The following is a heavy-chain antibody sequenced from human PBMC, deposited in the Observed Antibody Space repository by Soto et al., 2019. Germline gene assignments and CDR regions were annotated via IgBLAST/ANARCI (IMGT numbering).Heavy chain of an antibody. Sequence: ASVKVSCKVSGYTLTELSMHWVRQAPGKGLEWMGGFDPEDGETIYAQKFQGRVTMTEDTSTDTAYMELSSLRSEDTAVYYCATDLSAGLVKGSGSYYSPRGYYFDYWGQGTLVTVSS. V-gene: IGHV1-24*01. J-gene: IGHJ4*02. CDR2: FDPEDGET. CDR3: ATDLSAGLVKGSGSYYSPRGYYFDY. CDR1: GYTLTELS. D-gene: IGHD3-10*01.